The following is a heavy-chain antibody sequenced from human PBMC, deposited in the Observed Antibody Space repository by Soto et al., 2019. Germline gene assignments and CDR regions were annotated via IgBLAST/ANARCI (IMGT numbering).Heavy chain of an antibody. CDR3: AGGGGGGGSYWFDP. D-gene: IGHD1-26*01. Sequence: QVQLVQSGAEVKKPGSSVKVSCKASGGTFSSYAISWVRQAPGQGLEWMGGIIPIFGTANYAQKFQGRVTITGAKSPGTAYWGLSTLGSGDRAGFSWAGGGGGGGSYWFDPWGQGTLVTVSS. CDR1: GGTFSSYA. V-gene: IGHV1-69*06. CDR2: IIPIFGTA. J-gene: IGHJ5*02.